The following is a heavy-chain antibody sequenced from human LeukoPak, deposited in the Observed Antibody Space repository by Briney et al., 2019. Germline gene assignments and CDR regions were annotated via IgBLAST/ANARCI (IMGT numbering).Heavy chain of an antibody. CDR1: GGSVSSSSYH. J-gene: IGHJ4*02. V-gene: IGHV4-39*01. CDR3: ARLRYPNGTGNFGY. D-gene: IGHD1-1*01. CDR2: VYYRGRT. Sequence: SGTLSLTCTVSGGSVSSSSYHWGWIRQTPGKGLEWIASVYYRGRTNYNPSFDSRVTISVDTSKNQFSLKVTSVTAADTAVYYCARLRYPNGTGNFGYWGQGTLVTVSS.